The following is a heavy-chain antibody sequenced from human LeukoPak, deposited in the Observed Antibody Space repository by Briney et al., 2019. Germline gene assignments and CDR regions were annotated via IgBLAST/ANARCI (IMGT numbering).Heavy chain of an antibody. V-gene: IGHV3-48*01. CDR1: GLTLSSHS. CDR2: IRSSSRTT. CDR3: ARSGWFGELGFDH. J-gene: IGHJ4*02. Sequence: GGSRTLSCAASGLTLSSHSMSWVRQAPGEGLEWVSHIRSSSRTTYYAASVKGRFTISRDDAKNTLYLQMNGLRAGETAVYYCARSGWFGELGFDHWGQGTLVTVSS. D-gene: IGHD3-10*01.